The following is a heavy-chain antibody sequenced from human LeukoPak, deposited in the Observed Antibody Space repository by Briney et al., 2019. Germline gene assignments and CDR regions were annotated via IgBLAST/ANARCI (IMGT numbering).Heavy chain of an antibody. CDR2: INHSGST. CDR1: GGSTSGYY. D-gene: IGHD3-10*01. CDR3: ARGRRNTMVRGVIHDY. V-gene: IGHV4-34*01. Sequence: PSETLSLTCAVYGGSTSGYYWSWIRQPPGKGLEWIGEINHSGSTNYNPSLKSRVTISVDTSKNQFSLKLSSVTAADTAVYYCARGRRNTMVRGVIHDYWGQGTLVTVSS. J-gene: IGHJ4*02.